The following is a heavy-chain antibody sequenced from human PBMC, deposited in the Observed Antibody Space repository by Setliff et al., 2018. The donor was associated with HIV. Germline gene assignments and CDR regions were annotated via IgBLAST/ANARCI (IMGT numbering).Heavy chain of an antibody. CDR1: GYIITGYL. V-gene: IGHV1-2*02. Sequence: GASVKVSCKASGYIITGYLIHWVRQAPGQGFEWMGWINPNSGDTNYAQKFQGRVTMTTDTSISTAYMELSRLRSEDTAVYYCATLKEQWLSEGGFDYWGQGTLVTVSS. D-gene: IGHD6-19*01. J-gene: IGHJ4*02. CDR2: INPNSGDT. CDR3: ATLKEQWLSEGGFDY.